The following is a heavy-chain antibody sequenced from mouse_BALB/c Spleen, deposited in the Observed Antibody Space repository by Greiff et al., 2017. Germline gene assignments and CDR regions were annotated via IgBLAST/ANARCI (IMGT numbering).Heavy chain of an antibody. CDR2: IWSGGST. Sequence: VKLVESGPGLVQPSQSLSITCTVSGFSLTSYGVHWVRQSPGKGLEWLGVIWSGGSTDYNAAFISRLSISKDNSKSQVFFKMNSLQANDTAIYYCARVYGNYGGFAYWGQGTLVTVSA. CDR3: ARVYGNYGGFAY. J-gene: IGHJ3*01. CDR1: GFSLTSYG. V-gene: IGHV2-2*02. D-gene: IGHD2-1*01.